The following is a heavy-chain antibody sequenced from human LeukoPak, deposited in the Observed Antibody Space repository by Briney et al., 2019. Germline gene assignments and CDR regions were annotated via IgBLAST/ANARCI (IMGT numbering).Heavy chain of an antibody. CDR1: GFTFNAYS. Sequence: GGSLRLSCAASGFTFNAYSMNWVRQAPGKGLEWVSSISSSSSYIYYADSVKGRFTISRDNAKNSLYLQMNSLRAEDTAVYYCAELGITMIGGVWGKGTTVTISS. D-gene: IGHD3-10*02. J-gene: IGHJ6*04. CDR3: AELGITMIGGV. CDR2: ISSSSSYI. V-gene: IGHV3-21*01.